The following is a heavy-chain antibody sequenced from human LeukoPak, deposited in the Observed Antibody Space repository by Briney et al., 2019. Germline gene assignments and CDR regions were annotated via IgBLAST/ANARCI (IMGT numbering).Heavy chain of an antibody. Sequence: PGGSLRLSCAASGCTFSDYYISWIRQAPEKGLGWVSYISSSGSTIYYADSVKGRFTISRDNAKNSLYLQMNSLRAEDTAVYYCARWDTALDYWGQGTLVTVSS. V-gene: IGHV3-11*04. D-gene: IGHD5-18*01. CDR2: ISSSGSTI. CDR3: ARWDTALDY. CDR1: GCTFSDYY. J-gene: IGHJ4*02.